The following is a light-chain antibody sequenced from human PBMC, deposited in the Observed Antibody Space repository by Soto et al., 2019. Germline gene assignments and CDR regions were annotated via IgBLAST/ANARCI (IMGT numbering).Light chain of an antibody. CDR3: QQYGTSPFP. CDR2: GAS. CDR1: QSISSAY. Sequence: EIVLTQSPATLSLSPGERATLSCRASQSISSAYLAWYQQKPGQAPRLLIYGASSRATGIPDRFSGSGFGTDFTLTISRLEPEDFAVYYCQQYGTSPFPFGPGTKVDNK. V-gene: IGKV3-20*01. J-gene: IGKJ3*01.